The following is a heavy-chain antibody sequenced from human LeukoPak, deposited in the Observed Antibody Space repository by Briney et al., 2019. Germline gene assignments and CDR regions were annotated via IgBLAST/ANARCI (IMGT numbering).Heavy chain of an antibody. CDR3: ARPSLPYYYDGSGYLY. CDR1: GGSFSGYY. J-gene: IGHJ4*02. Sequence: SETLSLTCAVYGGSFSGYYWSWIRQPPGKGLEWIGEINHSGSTNYNPSLKSRVTISVDTSKNQFSLKLSSVTAADTAVYYCARPSLPYYYDGSGYLYWGQGTLVTVSS. V-gene: IGHV4-34*01. D-gene: IGHD3-22*01. CDR2: INHSGST.